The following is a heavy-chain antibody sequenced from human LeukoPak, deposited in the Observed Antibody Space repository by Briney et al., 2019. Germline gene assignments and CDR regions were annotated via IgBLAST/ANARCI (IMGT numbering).Heavy chain of an antibody. CDR1: GGSISSYY. V-gene: IGHV4-4*09. D-gene: IGHD6-19*01. CDR2: IYTSGST. J-gene: IGHJ6*03. Sequence: SETLSLTCTVSGGSISSYYWSWIRQPPGKGLEWIGYIYTSGSTNYNPSLKSRVTISVDTSKNQFSLKLSSVTAADTAVYYCARLAGKYYMDVWGKGTTVPVSS. CDR3: ARLAGKYYMDV.